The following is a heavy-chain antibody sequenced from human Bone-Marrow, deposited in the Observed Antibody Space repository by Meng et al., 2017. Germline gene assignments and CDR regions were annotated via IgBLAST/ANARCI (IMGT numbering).Heavy chain of an antibody. Sequence: GGSLRLSCAASGFTFDDYAMHWVRQAPGKGLEWVSGISWNSGSIGYADSVKGRFTISRDNAKNSLYLQMNSLRAEDTALYYCAKSPVDGYSSGWYWPHFDIWGQGTMVTVSS. J-gene: IGHJ3*02. CDR1: GFTFDDYA. CDR2: ISWNSGSI. D-gene: IGHD6-19*01. CDR3: AKSPVDGYSSGWYWPHFDI. V-gene: IGHV3-9*01.